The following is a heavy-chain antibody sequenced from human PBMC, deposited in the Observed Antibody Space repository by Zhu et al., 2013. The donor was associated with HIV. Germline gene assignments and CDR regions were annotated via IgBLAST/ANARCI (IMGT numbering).Heavy chain of an antibody. Sequence: QVQLVQSGAEVKKPGASVKVSCKASGYTFTGYYMHWVRQAPGQGLEWMGWINPNSGGTNYAQKFQGRVTMTRDTSISTAYMELSRLRSDDTAVYYCAREGPYDFWSGYLYYYYGMDVWGQGTTVTVSS. D-gene: IGHD3-3*01. V-gene: IGHV1-2*02. J-gene: IGHJ6*02. CDR1: GYTFTGYY. CDR2: INPNSGGT. CDR3: AREGPYDFWSGYLYYYYGMDV.